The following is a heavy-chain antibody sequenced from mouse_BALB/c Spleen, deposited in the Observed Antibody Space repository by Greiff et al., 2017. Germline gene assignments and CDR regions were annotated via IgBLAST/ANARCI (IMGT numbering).Heavy chain of an antibody. J-gene: IGHJ4*01. Sequence: QVQLKESGPGLVAPSQSLSITCTVSGFSLTSYDISWIRQPPGKGLEWLGVIWTGGGTNYYSAFMSRLIISKDNSKSQVFLQMNSLPTDDTAIYYCVRFYDYDGAMDYWGQGTSVTVSS. V-gene: IGHV2-9-2*01. CDR3: VRFYDYDGAMDY. CDR2: IWTGGGT. CDR1: GFSLTSYD. D-gene: IGHD2-4*01.